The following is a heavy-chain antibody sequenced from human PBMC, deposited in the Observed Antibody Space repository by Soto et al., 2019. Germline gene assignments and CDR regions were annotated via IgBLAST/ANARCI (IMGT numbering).Heavy chain of an antibody. V-gene: IGHV3-33*01. J-gene: IGHJ4*02. Sequence: QVQLVESGGGVVQPGRSLRLSCAAPGFPFSSYGMHWVRKAPGKGMEWVAVIWDDGSNKYYEDSVKGRFTISRDNSKNMLYLQMNSLRAEDTAVYYCAREYYDYIWGSYGLPGYWGQGTLVTVSS. D-gene: IGHD3-16*01. CDR3: AREYYDYIWGSYGLPGY. CDR2: IWDDGSNK. CDR1: GFPFSSYG.